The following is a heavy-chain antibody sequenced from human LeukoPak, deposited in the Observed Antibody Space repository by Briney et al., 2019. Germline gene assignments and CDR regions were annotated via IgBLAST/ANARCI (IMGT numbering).Heavy chain of an antibody. CDR3: APTNSNWYYFDY. CDR2: INPSSGVT. J-gene: IGHJ4*02. CDR1: GYTFTGYY. D-gene: IGHD6-13*01. V-gene: IGHV1-2*02. Sequence: ASVKVSCKTSGYTFTGYYMHWVRQAPGQGLDWMGWINPSSGVTNYAQKFQGRVTMTRDTSISTAYMELSRLTSDDTAVYYCAPTNSNWYYFDYWGQGTLVTVSS.